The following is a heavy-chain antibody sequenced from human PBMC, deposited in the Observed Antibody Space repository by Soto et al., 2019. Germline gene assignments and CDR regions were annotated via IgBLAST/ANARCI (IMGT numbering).Heavy chain of an antibody. J-gene: IGHJ6*02. CDR1: GFTFSSYA. V-gene: IGHV3-23*01. CDR3: AKEMQQLVAPGYYYYGMDV. CDR2: ISGSGGST. Sequence: GGSLRLSCAASGFTFSSYAMSWVRQAPGKGLEWVSAISGSGGSTYYADSVKGRFTISRDNSKNTLYLQMNSLRAEDTAVYYCAKEMQQLVAPGYYYYGMDVWGQGTTVTVSS. D-gene: IGHD6-13*01.